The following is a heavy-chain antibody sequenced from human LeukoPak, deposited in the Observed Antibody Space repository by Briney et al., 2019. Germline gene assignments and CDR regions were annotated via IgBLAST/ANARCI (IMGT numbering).Heavy chain of an antibody. Sequence: GGSLRLSCAASGFTVINSYMTWVRQAPGKGLEWVSVMCSAGSTSYADSVKGRFTISRDNSKNTLYLQMNSLRAEDTAVYYCARVSITMVRGVILIYGMDVWSQGTTVTVSS. CDR2: MCSAGST. V-gene: IGHV3-66*01. D-gene: IGHD3-10*01. CDR3: ARVSITMVRGVILIYGMDV. CDR1: GFTVINSY. J-gene: IGHJ6*02.